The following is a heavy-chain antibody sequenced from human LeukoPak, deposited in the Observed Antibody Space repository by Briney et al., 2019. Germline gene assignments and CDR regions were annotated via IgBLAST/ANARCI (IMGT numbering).Heavy chain of an antibody. CDR3: ARGTGELLYY. CDR1: GGSFRGYY. Sequence: PSETLSLTCAVYGGSFRGYYWSWIRQPPGKGLEWIGEINHSGSTNYNPSLKSRVTISVDTSKNQFSLKLSSVTAADTAVYYCARGTGELLYYWGQGTLVTVSS. J-gene: IGHJ4*02. D-gene: IGHD1-26*01. CDR2: INHSGST. V-gene: IGHV4-34*01.